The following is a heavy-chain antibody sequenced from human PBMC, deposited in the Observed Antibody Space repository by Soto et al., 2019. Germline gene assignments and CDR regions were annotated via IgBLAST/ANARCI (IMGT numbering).Heavy chain of an antibody. CDR2: INHRGNS. CDR1: GYSISSGYY. V-gene: IGHV4-38-2*01. D-gene: IGHD4-17*01. J-gene: IGHJ4*02. Sequence: SETLSLTCDVSGYSISSGYYWAWVRQPPGKGMEWIGSINHRGNSYYDPSLKSRVTISVDTSKNQGSLKVSSVTAADTAVYYCVRSGDDYGSYIDYWGQGTLVTVSS. CDR3: VRSGDDYGSYIDY.